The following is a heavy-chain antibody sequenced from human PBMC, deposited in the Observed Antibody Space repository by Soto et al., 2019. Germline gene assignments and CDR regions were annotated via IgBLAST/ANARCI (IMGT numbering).Heavy chain of an antibody. CDR1: GFTFISYA. D-gene: IGHD6-13*01. V-gene: IGHV3-30-3*01. J-gene: IGHJ4*02. CDR3: ARDLSATDQQLVR. CDR2: ISYDGTNK. Sequence: QVQLVESGGGVVQPGRSLRLSCAASGFTFISYAMHWVRQAPGKGLEWVAVISYDGTNKYYADSVKGRFTISRDNSKNTLYLQMISLRAEDTAVYYCARDLSATDQQLVRWGQGTLVTVSS.